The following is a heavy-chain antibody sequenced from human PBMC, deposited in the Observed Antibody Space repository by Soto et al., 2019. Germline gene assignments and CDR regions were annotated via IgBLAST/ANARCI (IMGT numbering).Heavy chain of an antibody. CDR1: VGSFSGYY. Sequence: SETLSLTCAVYVGSFSGYYWSWIRQPPGKGLEWIGEINHRGITNSNPSLKSRVAMSVDKSKNEFTLQLTSVTAADTAVYYCASSYGNAWYTYWGQGIQVTVSS. D-gene: IGHD6-13*01. J-gene: IGHJ4*02. V-gene: IGHV4-34*01. CDR2: INHRGIT. CDR3: ASSYGNAWYTY.